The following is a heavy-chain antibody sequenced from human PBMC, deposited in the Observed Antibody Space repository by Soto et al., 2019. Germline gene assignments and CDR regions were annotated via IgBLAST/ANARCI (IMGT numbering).Heavy chain of an antibody. Sequence: PSETLSLTCTVSGGSISSSYCSWIRQPPGKGLEWIGYIYYSGSTNYNPSLKSRVTISVDTSKNQFSLKLSSVTAADTTVYYCARRYGSSFDYWGQGILVTVSS. D-gene: IGHD5-12*01. CDR3: ARRYGSSFDY. CDR1: GGSISSSY. V-gene: IGHV4-59*08. CDR2: IYYSGST. J-gene: IGHJ4*02.